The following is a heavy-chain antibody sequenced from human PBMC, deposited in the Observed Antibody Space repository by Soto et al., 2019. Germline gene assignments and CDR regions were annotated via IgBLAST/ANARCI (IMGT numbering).Heavy chain of an antibody. V-gene: IGHV1-18*01. CDR1: GYRFMSFG. J-gene: IGHJ4*02. CDR3: ARDYFDLSAQADY. D-gene: IGHD3-10*01. CDR2: ISGNHGKT. Sequence: QVQLVQSGAEVKKPGASVKVSCRASGYRFMSFGISWVRQAPGQGLEWMGWISGNHGKTKYAEKVQGRVTMTTDTSTSTAYMELRSLRTDDTAVYYCARDYFDLSAQADYWGQGDLFTVSS.